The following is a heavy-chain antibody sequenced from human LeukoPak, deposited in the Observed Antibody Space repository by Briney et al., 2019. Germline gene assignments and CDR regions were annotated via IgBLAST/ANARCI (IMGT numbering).Heavy chain of an antibody. J-gene: IGHJ4*02. V-gene: IGHV4-34*01. CDR3: ARNTVTTTGIDY. CDR1: GGSFSGYY. D-gene: IGHD4-11*01. CDR2: INHSGST. Sequence: SETLSLPCAVYGGSFSGYYWSWIRQPPGKGLEWIGEINHSGSTNYNPSLNSRVTISVDTSKNQFSLKLSSVTAADTAVYYCARNTVTTTGIDYWGQGNLVSVSS.